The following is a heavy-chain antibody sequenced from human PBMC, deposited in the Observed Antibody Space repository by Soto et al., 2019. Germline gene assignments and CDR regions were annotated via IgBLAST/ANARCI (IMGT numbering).Heavy chain of an antibody. CDR1: AFATSNNF. D-gene: IGHD5-12*01. CDR2: FRGGAST. CDR3: AREETDFEATILDDSSSSAMDV. Sequence: TGGSLRLSCAASAFATSNNFINWVRQAPGKGLEWVAVFRGGASTHFADSVKGRFTLSRDNSMNTIFLHMSRLRPDDTGVYYCAREETDFEATILDDSSSSAMDVWGQGTAVTVSS. V-gene: IGHV3-66*01. J-gene: IGHJ6*02.